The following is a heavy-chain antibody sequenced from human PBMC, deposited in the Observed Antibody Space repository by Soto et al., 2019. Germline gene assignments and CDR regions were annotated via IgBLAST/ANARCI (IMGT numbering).Heavy chain of an antibody. J-gene: IGHJ4*02. CDR1: GGSIGGYY. V-gene: IGHV4-59*12. Sequence: SETLSLTCTVSGGSIGGYYWSWIRQAPGKGLEWLGYIYYTGRTKYNPSLKTRVTMSADTTKNQVSLRLTSVTAADTAVYYCARVRERLQYFDWFYHFDSWRQRTLVTVSS. D-gene: IGHD3-9*01. CDR3: ARVRERLQYFDWFYHFDS. CDR2: IYYTGRT.